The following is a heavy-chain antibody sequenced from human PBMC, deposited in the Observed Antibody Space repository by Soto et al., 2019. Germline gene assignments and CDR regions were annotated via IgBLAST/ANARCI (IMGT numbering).Heavy chain of an antibody. D-gene: IGHD6-19*01. V-gene: IGHV3-23*01. Sequence: EVQLLESGGGLVQPGGSLRLSCAASGFTFSSYAMSWVRQAPGKGLEWVSAISGSGGSTYYADSVKGRFTISRDNSKNTLYVQMNSLRAEDTAVYYCAKGSLWLVDFDYWSQGTLVTVSS. CDR1: GFTFSSYA. J-gene: IGHJ4*02. CDR3: AKGSLWLVDFDY. CDR2: ISGSGGST.